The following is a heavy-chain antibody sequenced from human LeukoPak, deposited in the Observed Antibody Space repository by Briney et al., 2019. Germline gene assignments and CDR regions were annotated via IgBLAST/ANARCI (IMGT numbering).Heavy chain of an antibody. CDR2: ISVINNGNT. CDR3: SREFPFCGADCFSGVFDI. V-gene: IGHV1-18*01. J-gene: IGHJ3*02. Sequence: ASVKVSCKASGYIFSSYGINWVRQAPGQGLEWMGWISVINNGNTRYAQNFQGRLTMTTDTSTTTAYMELRSLRSDDTAVYYCSREFPFCGADCFSGVFDIWGQGTMVTVS. D-gene: IGHD2-21*02. CDR1: GYIFSSYG.